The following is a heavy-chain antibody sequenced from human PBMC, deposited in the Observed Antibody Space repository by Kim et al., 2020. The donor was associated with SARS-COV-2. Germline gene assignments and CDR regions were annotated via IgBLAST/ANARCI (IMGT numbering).Heavy chain of an antibody. D-gene: IGHD7-27*01. CDR3: ARDWNWGIDV. Sequence: GGSLRLSCAASGFTFTTYNMNWVRQAPGKGLEWISYISVTDAIYYADSVKGRFTISRDYAKNSLDLQMNSLRDEDTAVYYWARDWNWGIDVWGQGTLVT. CDR1: GFTFTTYN. J-gene: IGHJ4*02. V-gene: IGHV3-48*02. CDR2: ISVTDAI.